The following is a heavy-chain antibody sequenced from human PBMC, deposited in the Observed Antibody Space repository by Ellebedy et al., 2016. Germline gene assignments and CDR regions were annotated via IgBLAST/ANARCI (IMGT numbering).Heavy chain of an antibody. V-gene: IGHV3-33*01. CDR2: IWYDGTNK. CDR1: GFTFSSYG. J-gene: IGHJ4*02. CDR3: AGDRAATVTTLFLDY. Sequence: GGSLRLSCAASGFTFSSYGMHWVRQAPGKGLEWVAVIWYDGTNKYYADSVKGRFTISRDNSKNTLYLQMNSLRAEDTAVYYCAGDRAATVTTLFLDYWGQGTLVTVSS. D-gene: IGHD4-17*01.